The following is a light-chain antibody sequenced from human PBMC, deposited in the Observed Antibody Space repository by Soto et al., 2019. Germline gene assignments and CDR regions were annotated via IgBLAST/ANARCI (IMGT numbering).Light chain of an antibody. CDR3: QQSYRNPIT. Sequence: VLTQAPATLSVSPGARATLSCRASQSVSIKLAWYQQKPGPAPRLLIYDTSTRATGIPARFSGSGSGTEFTLTISSLKPEDFATDVCQQSYRNPITFGQGTRLEIK. J-gene: IGKJ5*01. CDR1: QSVSIK. CDR2: DTS. V-gene: IGKV3-15*01.